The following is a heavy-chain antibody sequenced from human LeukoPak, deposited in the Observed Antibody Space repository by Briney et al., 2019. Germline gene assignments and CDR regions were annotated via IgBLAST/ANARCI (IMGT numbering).Heavy chain of an antibody. Sequence: PSETLSLTCTVSGGSISSSSYYWGWIRQPPGKGLEWIGSIYYSGSTYYNPSLKSRVTISVDTSKNQFSLKLSSVTAADTAVYYCARGRDGYNYELDYWGQGTLVTVSS. CDR3: ARGRDGYNYELDY. V-gene: IGHV4-39*07. D-gene: IGHD5-24*01. CDR2: IYYSGST. J-gene: IGHJ4*02. CDR1: GGSISSSSYY.